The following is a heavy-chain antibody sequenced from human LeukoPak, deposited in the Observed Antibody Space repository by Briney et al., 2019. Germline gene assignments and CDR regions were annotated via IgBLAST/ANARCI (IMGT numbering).Heavy chain of an antibody. CDR2: FDPEDGET. Sequence: ASVKVSCKVSGYTLTELSMHWVRQAPGKGLEWMGGFDPEDGETIYAQKFQGRVTMTEDTSTDTAYMELSSLRSEDTAVYYCARDRGPGHSSSWSSLPGLFDYWGQGTLVTVSS. V-gene: IGHV1-24*01. CDR3: ARDRGPGHSSSWSSLPGLFDY. CDR1: GYTLTELS. J-gene: IGHJ4*02. D-gene: IGHD6-13*01.